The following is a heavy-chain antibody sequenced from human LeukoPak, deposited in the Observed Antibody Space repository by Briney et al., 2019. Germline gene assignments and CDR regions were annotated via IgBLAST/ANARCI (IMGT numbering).Heavy chain of an antibody. D-gene: IGHD3-22*01. Sequence: GASVKVSCKASGYTFTSYAIHWVRQAPGQRLEWMGWISAGNGNTKYSQNFQGRVTFISNTSATTAYMELSSLRSEDTAVYYCATETYYYDSSGYYYWGQGTLVTVSS. J-gene: IGHJ4*02. CDR2: ISAGNGNT. V-gene: IGHV1-3*01. CDR3: ATETYYYDSSGYYY. CDR1: GYTFTSYA.